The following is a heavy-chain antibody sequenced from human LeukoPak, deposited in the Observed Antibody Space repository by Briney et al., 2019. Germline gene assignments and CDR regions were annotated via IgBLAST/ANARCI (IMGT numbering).Heavy chain of an antibody. CDR1: GGSIASGNYY. CDR3: ARARRGITMVRGADY. Sequence: SQTLSLTCTVSGGSIASGNYYWSWIRQPPGKGLEWIGEINHSGSTNYNPSLKSRVTISVDTSKNQFSLKLSSVTAADTAVYYCARARRGITMVRGADYWGQGTLVTVSS. J-gene: IGHJ4*02. V-gene: IGHV4-39*07. D-gene: IGHD3-10*01. CDR2: INHSGST.